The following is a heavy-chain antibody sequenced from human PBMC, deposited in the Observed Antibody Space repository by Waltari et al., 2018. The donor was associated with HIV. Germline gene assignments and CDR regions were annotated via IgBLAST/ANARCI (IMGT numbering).Heavy chain of an antibody. Sequence: EVQLLESGGGLVQPGGSLRLSCAASGFTFSSYAMSWVRQAPGKGVDLVSAISGRGGRTYYADSVKGRFTISRDNSKNTLYLQMNSLRAEDTAVYYCAKEGTGTTARPYWGQGTLVTVSS. D-gene: IGHD4-17*01. CDR3: AKEGTGTTARPY. V-gene: IGHV3-23*01. CDR2: ISGRGGRT. J-gene: IGHJ4*02. CDR1: GFTFSSYA.